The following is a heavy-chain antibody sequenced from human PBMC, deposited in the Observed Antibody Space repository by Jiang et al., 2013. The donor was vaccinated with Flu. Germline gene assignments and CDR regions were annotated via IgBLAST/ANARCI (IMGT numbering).Heavy chain of an antibody. D-gene: IGHD5-18*01. J-gene: IGHJ6*02. CDR2: IYYSGST. V-gene: IGHV4-39*01. Sequence: LLKPSETLSLTCTVSGGSISSSSYCWGWIRQPPGKGLEWIGNIYYSGSTYYNPSLKSRVTISVDTSKNQFSLKLSSVTAADTAVYYCAGHNAGYSYGYTYYYGMDVWGQGTTVTVSS. CDR3: AGHNAGYSYGYTYYYGMDV. CDR1: GGSISSSSYC.